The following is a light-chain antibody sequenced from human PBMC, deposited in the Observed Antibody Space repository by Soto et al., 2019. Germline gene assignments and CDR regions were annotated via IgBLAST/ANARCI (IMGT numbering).Light chain of an antibody. V-gene: IGLV2-11*01. Sequence: QSALTQPRSVSGSPGQSVTMSCTGTSSDVGGYDYVSWYQQHPGKAPKFMIYDVSKRPSGVPDRFSGSKSGNTASLTISGLQAEDEADYYCCSYAGRYTLVVFGGGTKLTVL. CDR3: CSYAGRYTLVV. CDR1: SSDVGGYDY. CDR2: DVS. J-gene: IGLJ2*01.